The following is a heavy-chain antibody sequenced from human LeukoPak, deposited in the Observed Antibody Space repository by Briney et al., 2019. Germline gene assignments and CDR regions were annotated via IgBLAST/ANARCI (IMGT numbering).Heavy chain of an antibody. CDR1: GYTFTSYD. J-gene: IGHJ4*02. V-gene: IGHV1-8*01. Sequence: GASVKVSCKASGYTFTSYDINWVRQATGQGLEWMGWMYTNSGNTGYAQKFQGRVTMTRNTSISTAYMELSSLRSEDTAVYYCARGRSYYDFWSGYYNFDYWGQGTLVTVSS. CDR2: MYTNSGNT. CDR3: ARGRSYYDFWSGYYNFDY. D-gene: IGHD3-3*01.